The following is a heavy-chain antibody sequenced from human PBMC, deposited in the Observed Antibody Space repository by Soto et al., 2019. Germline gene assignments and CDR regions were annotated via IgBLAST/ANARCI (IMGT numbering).Heavy chain of an antibody. CDR3: ARGKRRRITPESSGYYSPPYVEY. D-gene: IGHD3-22*01. Sequence: SETLSLTCTVSGGSISSGDYYWSWIRQPPGKGLEWIGYIYYSGSTYYNPSLKSRVTISVDTSKNQFSWKLRSVTAADTAVYSCARGKRRRITPESSGYYSPPYVEYCDRGTLVTVSS. V-gene: IGHV4-30-4*01. J-gene: IGHJ4*02. CDR1: GGSISSGDYY. CDR2: IYYSGST.